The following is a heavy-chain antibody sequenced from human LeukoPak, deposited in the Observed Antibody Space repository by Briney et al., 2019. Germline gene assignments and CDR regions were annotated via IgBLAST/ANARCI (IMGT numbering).Heavy chain of an antibody. Sequence: PSETLSLTCTMSGGSISTNDYYWGWIRQPPGKGLEWIGSFGHGRQAFSNPSLKSRVTISVDTSKNQFSLRLSSATAADTAMYYCGSHAPYSNYDLWGQGTLVTVSS. J-gene: IGHJ5*02. D-gene: IGHD2/OR15-2a*01. V-gene: IGHV4-39*01. CDR1: GGSISTNDYY. CDR3: GSHAPYSNYDL. CDR2: FGHGRQA.